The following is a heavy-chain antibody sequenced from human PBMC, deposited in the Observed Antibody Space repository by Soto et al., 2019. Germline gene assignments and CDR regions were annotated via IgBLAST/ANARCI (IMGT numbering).Heavy chain of an antibody. CDR3: ARDRYYDIWSGMDV. CDR1: GGSISSYY. J-gene: IGHJ6*02. V-gene: IGHV4-4*07. Sequence: PSETLSLTCTVSGGSISSYYWSWIRQPAGKGLEWIGRIYTSGGTNYNPSLKSRVTMSVDTSKNQFSLKLSSVTAADTAVYYCARDRYYDIWSGMDVWGQGTTVTVSS. CDR2: IYTSGGT. D-gene: IGHD3-3*01.